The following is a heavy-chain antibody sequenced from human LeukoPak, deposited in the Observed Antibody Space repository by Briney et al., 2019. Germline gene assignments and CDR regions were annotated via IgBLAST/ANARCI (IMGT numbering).Heavy chain of an antibody. CDR2: ISYDGSNK. CDR1: GFTFSSYG. CDR3: AKDREAVAVRSGMDV. Sequence: PGGSLRLSCAASGFTFSSYGMHWVRQAPGKGLEWVAVISYDGSNKYYADSVKGRFTISRDNSKNTLYLQMNSLRAEDTAVYYCAKDREAVAVRSGMDVWGQGTTVTVSS. J-gene: IGHJ6*02. V-gene: IGHV3-30*18. D-gene: IGHD6-19*01.